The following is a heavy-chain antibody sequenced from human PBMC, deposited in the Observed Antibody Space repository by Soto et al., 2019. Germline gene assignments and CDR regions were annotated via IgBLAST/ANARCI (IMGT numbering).Heavy chain of an antibody. CDR1: GDSVSSNIAA. CDR2: TYYRSKWYT. V-gene: IGHV6-1*01. J-gene: IGHJ4*02. Sequence: SQTLSLTCAISGDSVSSNIAAWDWIRQSPSRGLEWLGRTYYRSKWYTDYAASVRGRITINPDTSENQFTLNLISMTPEDTAVYYCARNLGGPRDSWRQRTLVTVSS. D-gene: IGHD3-16*01. CDR3: ARNLGGPRDS.